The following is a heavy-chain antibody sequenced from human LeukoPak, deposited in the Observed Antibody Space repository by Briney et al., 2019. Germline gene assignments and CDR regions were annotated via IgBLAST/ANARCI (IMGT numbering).Heavy chain of an antibody. D-gene: IGHD3-22*01. Sequence: SETLSLTCTVSGGSISSSSYYWGWIRQPPGKWLEWIGSINYSGSTYYNPSLKSRVTIFVDTSKNQFSLKLRSVTAADTAVYFCARGPYSYDSSGAFDIWGQGTMVTVSS. CDR3: ARGPYSYDSSGAFDI. CDR1: GGSISSSSYY. V-gene: IGHV4-39*01. J-gene: IGHJ3*02. CDR2: INYSGST.